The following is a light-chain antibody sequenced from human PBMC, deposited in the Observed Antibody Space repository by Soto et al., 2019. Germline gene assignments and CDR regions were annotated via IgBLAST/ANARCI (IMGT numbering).Light chain of an antibody. V-gene: IGLV6-57*04. CDR3: SSFTNTTTLVL. J-gene: IGLJ2*01. CDR1: SGSIANNY. CDR2: ENN. Sequence: NFMLTQPHSVSESPGKTLSISCTRSSGSIANNYVQWYQQRPGSAPTTVIYENNQRLSGVPDRFSGSTDGSSNSASLTISGLQTEDEADYYCSSFTNTTTLVLFGGGTKLTVL.